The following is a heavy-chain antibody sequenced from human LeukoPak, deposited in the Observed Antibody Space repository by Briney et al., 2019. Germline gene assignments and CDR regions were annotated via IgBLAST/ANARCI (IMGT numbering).Heavy chain of an antibody. D-gene: IGHD2-21*01. Sequence: GGSLRLSCAASGFTFSSYSMNWVRQAPGKGLEWVSSISSSSSYIYYADSVKGRFTISRDNAKNSLYLQMNSLRAEDTAVYYCARDTNSYCGGDCLAYWYFDLWGRGTLVTVSS. CDR1: GFTFSSYS. CDR3: ARDTNSYCGGDCLAYWYFDL. J-gene: IGHJ2*01. V-gene: IGHV3-21*01. CDR2: ISSSSSYI.